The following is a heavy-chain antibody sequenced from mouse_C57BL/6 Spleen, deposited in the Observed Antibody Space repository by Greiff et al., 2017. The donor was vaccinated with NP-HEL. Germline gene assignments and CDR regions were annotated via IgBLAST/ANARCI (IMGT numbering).Heavy chain of an antibody. V-gene: IGHV14-1*01. CDR2: IDPEDGDT. CDR3: TTTYVGGYYFGY. CDR1: GFNIKDYY. D-gene: IGHD2-12*01. J-gene: IGHJ2*01. Sequence: VQLQQSGAELVRPGASVKLSCTASGFNIKDYYMHWVKQRPEQGLEWIGRIDPEDGDTEYAPKFQGKATLTADTSSSTAYLQLSSLTSEDTAVYYCTTTYVGGYYFGYWGQGTTLTVSA.